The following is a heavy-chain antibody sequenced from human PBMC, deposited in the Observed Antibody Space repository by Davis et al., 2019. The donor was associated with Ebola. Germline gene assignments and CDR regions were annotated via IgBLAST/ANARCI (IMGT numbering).Heavy chain of an antibody. D-gene: IGHD6-19*01. V-gene: IGHV5-51*01. J-gene: IGHJ4*02. CDR3: ARRAGSGWYFFDY. Sequence: GESLKIPCQGLGNIFSNYWIGWVRQMPGKGLEWVGNIYPGDSDTRYSPSFQGQVTISADKSISTAYLQWSSLKASDTAIYYSARRAGSGWYFFDYWGQGTLVTVSS. CDR1: GNIFSNYW. CDR2: IYPGDSDT.